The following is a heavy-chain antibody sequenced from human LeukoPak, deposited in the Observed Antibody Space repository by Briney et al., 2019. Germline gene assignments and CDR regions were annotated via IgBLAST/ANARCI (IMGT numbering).Heavy chain of an antibody. CDR1: GGSITSSKYY. V-gene: IGHV4-39*02. D-gene: IGHD2-2*01. Sequence: SETLSLTCTVSGGSITSSKYYWGWIRQPPGKGLEWIGSIHYTGITYYNPSLKTRVTISVDTSKNQFSLTLSSVTAADTSVYYCARGRRIVVVPAAPRQAFDIWGQGTMVTVSS. CDR2: IHYTGIT. J-gene: IGHJ3*02. CDR3: ARGRRIVVVPAAPRQAFDI.